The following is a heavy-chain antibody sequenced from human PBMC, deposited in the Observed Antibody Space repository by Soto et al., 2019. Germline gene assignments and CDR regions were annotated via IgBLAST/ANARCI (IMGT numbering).Heavy chain of an antibody. CDR2: ISYDGSNK. V-gene: IGHV3-30-3*01. J-gene: IGHJ6*02. D-gene: IGHD3-9*01. CDR3: ARDLGGDYDILTGLYRGPMDV. Sequence: SLRLSCAASGFTVSSYSMHWVRQAQGKGLEWVAVISYDGSNKYYADSVKGRFTISRDNSKNTLYLQMNSLRAEDTAVYYCARDLGGDYDILTGLYRGPMDVWGQGTTVTVSS. CDR1: GFTVSSYS.